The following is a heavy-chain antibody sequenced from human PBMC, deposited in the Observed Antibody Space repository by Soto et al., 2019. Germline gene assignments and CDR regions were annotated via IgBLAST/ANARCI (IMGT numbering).Heavy chain of an antibody. CDR2: IYHSGNV. J-gene: IGHJ5*02. Sequence: QLQLQESGAGLVKPSQTLSLTCAVYGGSMSSGGYSWSWIRQPPGKGLEWIGYIYHSGNVYYSPSLKSRVTISVDRSKNQFSLNLSSVTAADTAVYYCARTKGLISIFGVANSNWLDPWGQGTLVTVSS. D-gene: IGHD3-3*01. V-gene: IGHV4-30-2*01. CDR1: GGSMSSGGYS. CDR3: ARTKGLISIFGVANSNWLDP.